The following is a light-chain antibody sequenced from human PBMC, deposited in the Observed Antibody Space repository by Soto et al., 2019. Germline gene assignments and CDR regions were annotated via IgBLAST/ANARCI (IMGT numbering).Light chain of an antibody. Sequence: QSVLTQPPSASGTPGQRLTISCSGSSSNIGSKTVNWYQQLPGTAPKLLIYSNYQRPSGVPDRFSGSKSGTSASLAISGLQSEDEADDYCSAWDASLNGYVFGTGTKVTVL. CDR1: SSNIGSKT. J-gene: IGLJ1*01. V-gene: IGLV1-44*01. CDR2: SNY. CDR3: SAWDASLNGYV.